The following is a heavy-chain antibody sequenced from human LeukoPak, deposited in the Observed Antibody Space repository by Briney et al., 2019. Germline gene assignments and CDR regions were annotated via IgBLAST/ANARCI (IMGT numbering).Heavy chain of an antibody. Sequence: GASVKVSCKASGGTLSSYAISWVRQAPGLGLEWMGRINPNSGDTNYAQKFQGRVTMTRDTSISTAYMELSRLRSDDTAVYYCARDYCSSTSCLFDYWGQGTLVTVSS. J-gene: IGHJ4*02. CDR1: GGTLSSYA. D-gene: IGHD2-2*01. CDR3: ARDYCSSTSCLFDY. CDR2: INPNSGDT. V-gene: IGHV1-2*06.